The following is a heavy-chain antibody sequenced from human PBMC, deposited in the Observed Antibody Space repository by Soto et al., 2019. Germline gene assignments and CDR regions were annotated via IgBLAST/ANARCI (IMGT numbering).Heavy chain of an antibody. V-gene: IGHV4-59*01. CDR1: GGSISSYY. J-gene: IGHJ5*02. CDR2: IYYSGST. Sequence: SETLSLTCTVSGGSISSYYWSWIRQPPGKGLEWIGYIYYSGSTNYNPSLKSRVTISVDTSKNQFSLKLSSVTAADTAVYYCARAYQLLSYPNWFDPWGQGTLVTVSS. D-gene: IGHD2-2*01. CDR3: ARAYQLLSYPNWFDP.